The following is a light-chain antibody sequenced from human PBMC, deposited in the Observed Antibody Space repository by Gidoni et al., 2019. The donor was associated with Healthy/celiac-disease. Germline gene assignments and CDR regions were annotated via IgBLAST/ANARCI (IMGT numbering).Light chain of an antibody. J-gene: IGKJ2*01. V-gene: IGKV3-11*01. CDR1: QSVSSY. CDR2: DAS. Sequence: EIVLTQSPATLSLSPGERATLSCRASQSVSSYLAWYQQKPGQAPRLLIDDASNRATGIPARCSGSGSGTYFTLTISSLEPEDFAVYYCQQRSNWPPTFGQGTKLEIK. CDR3: QQRSNWPPT.